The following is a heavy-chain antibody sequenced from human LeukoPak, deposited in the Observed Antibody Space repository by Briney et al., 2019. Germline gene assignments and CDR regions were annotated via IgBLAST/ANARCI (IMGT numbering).Heavy chain of an antibody. CDR1: GYTFTSYY. Sequence: ASVKVSCKASGYTFTSYYMHWVRQAPGQGLEWMGIINPSGGSTSYAQKFQGRVTMTTDTSTSTAYMELRSLRSDDTAVYYCARSGRATGTPQWFGAPKGRYYYMDVWGKGTTVTISS. V-gene: IGHV1-46*01. CDR3: ARSGRATGTPQWFGAPKGRYYYMDV. CDR2: INPSGGST. J-gene: IGHJ6*03. D-gene: IGHD3-10*01.